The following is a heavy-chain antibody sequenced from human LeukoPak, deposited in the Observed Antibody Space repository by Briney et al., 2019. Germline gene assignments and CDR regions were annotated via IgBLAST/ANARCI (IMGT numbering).Heavy chain of an antibody. Sequence: SETLSLTCSVSIGSISSSNWWSWVRQPPGKGLEWIGEIYHSGSTNYNPSLKSRVTISVDKSKNQFPLKLSSVTAADTAVYYCAREIAVAGTGDYFDYWGQGTLVTVSS. CDR3: AREIAVAGTGDYFDY. D-gene: IGHD6-19*01. CDR1: IGSISSSNW. J-gene: IGHJ4*02. CDR2: IYHSGST. V-gene: IGHV4-4*02.